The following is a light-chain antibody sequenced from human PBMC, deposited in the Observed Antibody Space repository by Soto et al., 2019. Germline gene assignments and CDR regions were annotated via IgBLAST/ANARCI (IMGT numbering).Light chain of an antibody. J-gene: IGLJ1*01. CDR1: SSNIGGNS. CDR3: GSWDSSVSAYV. V-gene: IGLV1-51*01. CDR2: DDN. Sequence: QSVLAQPPSVSAAPGQKVTISCSGSSSNIGGNSVSWYQQLPGTAPKLLIYDDNKRPSGIPDRFSGSTSGTSATLGITGFQTGDEADYYCGSWDSSVSAYVFGNGTKVTVL.